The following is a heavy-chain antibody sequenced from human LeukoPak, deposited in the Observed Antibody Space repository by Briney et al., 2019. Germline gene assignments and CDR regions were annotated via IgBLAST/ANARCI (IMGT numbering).Heavy chain of an antibody. CDR1: GFTFSSYG. CDR3: AKDEFIITFFDH. CDR2: ISKDGSSK. Sequence: GGSLRLSCAASGFTFSSYGMHWVRQAPGKGLEWVAVISKDGSSKYYGDSVKGRFTISRDKSKNTLYLQMNSLRVEDTALYYCAKDEFIITFFDHWGQGTLVTVSS. J-gene: IGHJ4*02. D-gene: IGHD3-16*01. V-gene: IGHV3-30*18.